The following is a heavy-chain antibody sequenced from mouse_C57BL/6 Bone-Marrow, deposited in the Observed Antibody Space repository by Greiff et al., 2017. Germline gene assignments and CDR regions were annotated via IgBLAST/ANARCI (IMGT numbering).Heavy chain of an antibody. CDR2: IYPGSGNT. CDR1: GYTFTDYY. J-gene: IGHJ1*03. V-gene: IGHV1-76*01. CDR3: AREDYGSSDWYFDV. D-gene: IGHD1-1*01. Sequence: QVQLQQSGAELVRPGASVKLSCKASGYTFTDYYINWVKQRPGQGLEWIASIYPGSGNTYYNEKFKGKATLTAEKSSSTAYMQLSSLTSEDSAVYVCAREDYGSSDWYFDVWGTGTTVTVSS.